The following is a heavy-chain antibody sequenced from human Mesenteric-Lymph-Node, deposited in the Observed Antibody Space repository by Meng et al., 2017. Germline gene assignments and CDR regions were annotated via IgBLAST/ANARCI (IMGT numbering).Heavy chain of an antibody. CDR1: GFIFSNYW. V-gene: IGHV3-7*01. Sequence: GGSLRLSCAASGFIFSNYWMSWVRQAPGKGLEWVANIKQDGSVKSYVGSVRGRFTISRDNAKNSLYLQMNSRRADDTALYYCATSSAAAGNDWGQGTLVTVSS. CDR3: ATSSAAAGND. J-gene: IGHJ4*02. CDR2: IKQDGSVK. D-gene: IGHD6-13*01.